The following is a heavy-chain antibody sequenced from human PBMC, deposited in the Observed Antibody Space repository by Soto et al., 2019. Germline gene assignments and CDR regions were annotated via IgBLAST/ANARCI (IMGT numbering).Heavy chain of an antibody. CDR2: IYYSGST. Sequence: ETLSLTCTVSGRSISSYYWSWIRQPPGKGLEWIGYIYYSGSTNYNPSLKSRVTISVDTSKNQFSLKLSSVTAADTAVYYCARRYSSSFDYWGQGTLVTVSS. J-gene: IGHJ4*02. V-gene: IGHV4-59*08. D-gene: IGHD6-13*01. CDR1: GRSISSYY. CDR3: ARRYSSSFDY.